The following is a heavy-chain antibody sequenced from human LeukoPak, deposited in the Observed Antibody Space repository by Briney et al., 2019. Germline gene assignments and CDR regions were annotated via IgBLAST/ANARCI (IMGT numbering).Heavy chain of an antibody. Sequence: GGSLRLSCAASGFTFSSYWKHWVRQTPGKGLVWVSRINTDGSSTSYADSVKGRFTISRDNAKNTLYLQMNSLRAEDTAVYYCARGATALPDWYFDLWGRGTLVTVSS. D-gene: IGHD5-18*01. CDR1: GFTFSSYW. CDR3: ARGATALPDWYFDL. J-gene: IGHJ2*01. CDR2: INTDGSST. V-gene: IGHV3-74*01.